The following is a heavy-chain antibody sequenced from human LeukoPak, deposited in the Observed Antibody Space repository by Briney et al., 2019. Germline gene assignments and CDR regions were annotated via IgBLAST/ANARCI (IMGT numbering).Heavy chain of an antibody. Sequence: KASETLSLTCAVYGGSFSGYYWSWIRQPPGKGLEWSGKLNHSRTTNYNQSHKSRVTISVDTSKNQYSVKLSSVTAADTAVYYCARGGFLVVRGVIIENSGYSDPLDYWGQGTLVTVSS. CDR1: GGSFSGYY. CDR2: LNHSRTT. D-gene: IGHD3-10*01. V-gene: IGHV4-34*01. CDR3: ARGGFLVVRGVIIENSGYSDPLDY. J-gene: IGHJ4*02.